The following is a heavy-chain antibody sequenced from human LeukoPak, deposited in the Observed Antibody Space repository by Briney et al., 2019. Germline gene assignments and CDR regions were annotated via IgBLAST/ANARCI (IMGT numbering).Heavy chain of an antibody. J-gene: IGHJ5*02. CDR3: ARTYYYDSGGYLNNWFDP. D-gene: IGHD3-22*01. V-gene: IGHV4-59*08. CDR2: IYDSGST. CDR1: GGSISSYY. Sequence: PSETLSLTCTVSGGSISSYYWSWIRQPPGKGLEWIGYIYDSGSTNYNPSLKSRVTIVVDTSKNQFSLKLSSVTAADTALYYCARTYYYDSGGYLNNWFDPWGQGTLVTVSS.